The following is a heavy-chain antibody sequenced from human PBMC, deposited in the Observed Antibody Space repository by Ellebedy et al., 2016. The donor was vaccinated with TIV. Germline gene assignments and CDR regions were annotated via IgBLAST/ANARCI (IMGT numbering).Heavy chain of an antibody. D-gene: IGHD2-2*01. J-gene: IGHJ5*01. Sequence: GESLKISCAASGFTFTGFSMSWVRQAPGKGLEWVAHIMENGYERYYVDSVKGRFTISRDNAKNSVYLQRNSLRADDTAVFYCVRFAFSYAMDSWGQGTLVTVSS. CDR1: GFTFTGFS. CDR3: VRFAFSYAMDS. CDR2: IMENGYER. V-gene: IGHV3-7*01.